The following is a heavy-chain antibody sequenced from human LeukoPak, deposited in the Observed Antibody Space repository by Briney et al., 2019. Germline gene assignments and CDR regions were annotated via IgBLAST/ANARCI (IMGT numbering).Heavy chain of an antibody. Sequence: GGSLRLSCAASGFTFTKYAMSWVRQAPGKRLEWVSAISGDGGSAYYGDSVKGRFTISRDNSKNTLWLQMNSLRADDTAVYYCAKDYNNYFDPWGQGTLVTVSS. CDR2: ISGDGGSA. CDR1: GFTFTKYA. J-gene: IGHJ5*02. CDR3: AKDYNNYFDP. V-gene: IGHV3-23*01.